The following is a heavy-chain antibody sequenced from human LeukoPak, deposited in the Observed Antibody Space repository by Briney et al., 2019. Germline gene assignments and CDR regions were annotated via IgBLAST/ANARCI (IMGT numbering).Heavy chain of an antibody. CDR1: GGSISTYY. Sequence: SETLSLTCTVSGGSISTYYWSWIRQPAGKGLEWIGRIYTSGSTNYNPSLKSRVTISVDKSKNQFSLKLSSVTAADTAVHYCAAQRTYCSGGNCYQYYFDYWGQGTLVTVSS. J-gene: IGHJ4*02. D-gene: IGHD2-15*01. CDR2: IYTSGST. V-gene: IGHV4-4*07. CDR3: AAQRTYCSGGNCYQYYFDY.